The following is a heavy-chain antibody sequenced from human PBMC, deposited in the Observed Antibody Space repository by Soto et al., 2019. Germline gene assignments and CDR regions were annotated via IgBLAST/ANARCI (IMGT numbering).Heavy chain of an antibody. D-gene: IGHD3-22*01. Sequence: EVQLVESGGGLVQPGGSLRLSCAASGFTFSSYWMHWVRQAPGKGLVWVSRINSNGSSTSYADSVKGRFTISRDNAKNTLYLQMNSLRAEDTAVYYCAIRASYYDSSGYFDYWGQGPLVTVSA. V-gene: IGHV3-74*01. J-gene: IGHJ4*02. CDR1: GFTFSSYW. CDR3: AIRASYYDSSGYFDY. CDR2: INSNGSST.